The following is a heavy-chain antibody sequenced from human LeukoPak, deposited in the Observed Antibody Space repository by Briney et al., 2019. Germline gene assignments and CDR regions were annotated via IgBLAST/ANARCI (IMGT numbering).Heavy chain of an antibody. CDR2: INHSGST. CDR3: ARGLKEWFYYYYGMDV. J-gene: IGHJ6*02. V-gene: IGHV4-34*01. D-gene: IGHD3-3*01. CDR1: GGSFSGYY. Sequence: PSETPSLTCAVYGGSFSGYYWSWIRQPPGKGLEWIGEINHSGSTNYNPSLKSRVTISVDTSKNQFSLKLSSVTAADTAVYYCARGLKEWFYYYYGMDVWGQGTTVTVSS.